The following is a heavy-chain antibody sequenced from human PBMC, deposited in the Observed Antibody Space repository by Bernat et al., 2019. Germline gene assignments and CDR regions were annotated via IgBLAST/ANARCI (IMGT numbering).Heavy chain of an antibody. Sequence: QVQLVQSGAEVKKPGSSVKVSCKASGCTFSSYAISWVRQAPGQGLEWMGRIIPILGIANYAQKLQGRVTITADKSTSTAYMELSSLRSEDTAVYYCARDREEWELSRHKLVYYCYGMDVWGQGTTVTVSS. CDR2: IIPILGIA. J-gene: IGHJ6*02. V-gene: IGHV1-69*04. CDR1: GCTFSSYA. CDR3: ARDREEWELSRHKLVYYCYGMDV. D-gene: IGHD1-26*01.